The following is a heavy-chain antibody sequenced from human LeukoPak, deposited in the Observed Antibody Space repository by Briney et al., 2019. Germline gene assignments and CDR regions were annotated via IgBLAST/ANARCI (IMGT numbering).Heavy chain of an antibody. CDR2: INHSGST. D-gene: IGHD6-13*01. CDR3: ARVGEGSGYAFDI. CDR1: GGSISGYY. Sequence: KPSETLSLTCAVYGGSISGYYWSWLRQPPGKGLEWMGEINHSGSTNYNPSLKSRVTISVDTSKNQFSLNLSSVTAADTAVYYCARVGEGSGYAFDIWGQGTMVTVSS. V-gene: IGHV4-34*01. J-gene: IGHJ3*02.